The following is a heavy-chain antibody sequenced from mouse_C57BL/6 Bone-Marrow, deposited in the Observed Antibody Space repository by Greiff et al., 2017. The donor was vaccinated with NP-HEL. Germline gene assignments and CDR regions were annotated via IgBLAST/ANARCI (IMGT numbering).Heavy chain of an antibody. CDR3: ASYAKDFDY. V-gene: IGHV1-69*01. CDR2: IDPSDSYT. Sequence: QVQLKESGAELVMPGASVKLSCKASGYTFTSYWMHWVKQRPGQGLEWIGEIDPSDSYTNYNQKFKGKSTLTVDKSSSTAYMQLSSLTSEDSAVYYCASYAKDFDYWGQGTTLTVSS. CDR1: GYTFTSYW. D-gene: IGHD1-1*01. J-gene: IGHJ2*01.